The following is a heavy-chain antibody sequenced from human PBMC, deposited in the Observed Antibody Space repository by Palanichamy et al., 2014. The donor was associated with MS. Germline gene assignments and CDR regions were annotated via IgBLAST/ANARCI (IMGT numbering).Heavy chain of an antibody. Sequence: QVQLVQSGLSEEAWGSVKVSCKASGYTFTDYAMNWVRQAPGQRLEWMGWINAGNGNTKYSQKFQGRVTLTRDTSASTAYMELSSLTSEDTAVYYCARGLWSSSRVGYYFDNWGQGTLVTVSS. V-gene: IGHV1-3*01. CDR1: GYTFTDYA. D-gene: IGHD3-3*01. J-gene: IGHJ4*02. CDR2: INAGNGNT. CDR3: ARGLWSSSRVGYYFDN.